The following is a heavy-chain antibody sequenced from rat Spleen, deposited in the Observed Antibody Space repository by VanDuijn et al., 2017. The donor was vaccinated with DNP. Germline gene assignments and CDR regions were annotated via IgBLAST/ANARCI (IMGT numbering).Heavy chain of an antibody. V-gene: IGHV3-1*01. CDR2: ISYSGTT. Sequence: EVQLQESGPGLLKPSQSLSLTCSVTGYSISRTYWGWFRKFPGNKMEWIGHISYSGTTSYHPSLKSRISITRDTSKNQFFLQLSSVTTEDTATYYCASTLVNYGTYGYYAMDAWGQGTSVTVSS. CDR1: GYSISRTY. J-gene: IGHJ4*01. D-gene: IGHD1-3*01. CDR3: ASTLVNYGTYGYYAMDA.